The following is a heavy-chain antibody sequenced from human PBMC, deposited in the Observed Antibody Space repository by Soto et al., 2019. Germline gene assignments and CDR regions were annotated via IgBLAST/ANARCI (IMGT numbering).Heavy chain of an antibody. V-gene: IGHV1-2*04. CDR3: ARGRAAAPPGGDAFDI. J-gene: IGHJ3*02. D-gene: IGHD6-13*01. CDR2: INPNSGGT. CDR1: GYTFTGYY. Sequence: ASVKVSCKASGYTFTGYYMHWVRQAPGQGLEWMGWINPNSGGTNYAQKFQGWVTMTRDTSISTAYMELSRLRSDDTAVYYCARGRAAAPPGGDAFDIWGQGTMVTVSS.